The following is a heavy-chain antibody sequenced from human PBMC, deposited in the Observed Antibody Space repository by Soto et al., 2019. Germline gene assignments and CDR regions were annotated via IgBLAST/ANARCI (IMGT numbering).Heavy chain of an antibody. CDR1: GYSFTDYH. Sequence: ASVKVSCKASGYSFTDYHIHWVRQAPGQGLEWLGRINPKSGGTGTAQKFQGRVTMTTDTSISTASMELTRLTSDDTAIYYCARGDSTDCSNGVCSFFYNHDMDVWGQGTTVTVSS. D-gene: IGHD2-8*01. CDR2: INPKSGGT. V-gene: IGHV1-2*06. J-gene: IGHJ6*02. CDR3: ARGDSTDCSNGVCSFFYNHDMDV.